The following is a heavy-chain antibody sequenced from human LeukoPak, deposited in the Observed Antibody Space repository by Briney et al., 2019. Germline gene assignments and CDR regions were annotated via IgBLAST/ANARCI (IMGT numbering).Heavy chain of an antibody. CDR1: GFTFGSYS. V-gene: IGHV3-21*01. D-gene: IGHD3-10*01. Sequence: PGGSLRLSCAASGFTFGSYSMNWVRQAPGKGLEWVSSSSSSSGYIYYADSVKGRFTISRDNAKNSLYLQMNSLRAEDTAVYYCARDHRGSNYWGQGTLVTVSS. CDR2: SSSSSGYI. CDR3: ARDHRGSNY. J-gene: IGHJ4*02.